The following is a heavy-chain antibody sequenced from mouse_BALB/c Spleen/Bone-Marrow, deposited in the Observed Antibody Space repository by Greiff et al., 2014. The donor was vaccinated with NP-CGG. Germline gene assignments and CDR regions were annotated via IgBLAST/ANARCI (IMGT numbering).Heavy chain of an antibody. Sequence: VXXXXGLVQPGDSLRLSCATSGFTFXXXXXXWVXXXXXXXXXXXXXSINKAKYYTTEYSASVKGRFIVSRDTSQSVLYLXXXSLRAEDTAIYYCARDVGYGNYFVYWGQGTLVTVSA. D-gene: IGHD2-10*02. CDR3: ARDVGYGNYFVY. J-gene: IGHJ3*01. CDR2: SINKAKYYTT. V-gene: IGHV7-1*02. CDR1: GFTFXXXX.